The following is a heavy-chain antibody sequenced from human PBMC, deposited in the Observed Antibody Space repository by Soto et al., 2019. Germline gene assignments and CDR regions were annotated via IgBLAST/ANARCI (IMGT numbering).Heavy chain of an antibody. CDR3: ARGSSPVDFDY. V-gene: IGHV1-18*01. J-gene: IGHJ4*02. Sequence: GASVKVSCKTSGYTFSNYGINWVRQAPGQGLEWMGWINAYNGKTNFAQRLQGRVTLTTDTSTSTAYMELMSLRSDDTAVYYCARGSSPVDFDYWGQGTXVTVSS. CDR2: INAYNGKT. D-gene: IGHD6-13*01. CDR1: GYTFSNYG.